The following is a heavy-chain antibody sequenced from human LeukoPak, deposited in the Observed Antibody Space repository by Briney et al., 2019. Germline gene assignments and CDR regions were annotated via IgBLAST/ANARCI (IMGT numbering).Heavy chain of an antibody. J-gene: IGHJ5*02. D-gene: IGHD3-3*01. CDR1: GGSISSGSYY. V-gene: IGHV4-61*02. CDR3: ARVGFHYDFRESVSWFDP. CDR2: IYTSGST. Sequence: SETLSLTCTVSGGSISSGSYYWSWIRQPAGKGLEWIGRIYTSGSTNYNPSLKSRVTISVDTSKNQFSLKLSSVTAADTAVYYCARVGFHYDFRESVSWFDPWGQGPLVTVSS.